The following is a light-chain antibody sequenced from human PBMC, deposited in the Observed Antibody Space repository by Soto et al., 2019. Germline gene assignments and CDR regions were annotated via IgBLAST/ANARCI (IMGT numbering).Light chain of an antibody. CDR2: DVS. Sequence: QSVLTQPASVSGSPGQSITISCTGTSSDVGGYNYVSWYQQHPGKAPKLMIYDVSNRPSGVSNRFSGSKSGNTASLTISGLQAEDEADYYCSSYTSSSTFYVVGTGTKVPVL. J-gene: IGLJ1*01. CDR3: SSYTSSSTFYV. CDR1: SSDVGGYNY. V-gene: IGLV2-14*01.